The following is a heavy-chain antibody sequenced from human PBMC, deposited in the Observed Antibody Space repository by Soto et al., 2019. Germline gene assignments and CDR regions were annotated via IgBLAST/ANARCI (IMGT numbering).Heavy chain of an antibody. CDR1: GFTFSSYA. D-gene: IGHD6-13*01. CDR3: AKDRGIAAAGPVEEVFQH. V-gene: IGHV3-23*01. CDR2: ISGSGGST. Sequence: PGGSLRLSCAASGFTFSSYAMSWVRQAPGKGLEWVSAISGSGGSTYYADSVKGRFTISRDNSKNTLYLQMNSLRAEDTAVYYCAKDRGIAAAGPVEEVFQHWGQGTLVTVSS. J-gene: IGHJ1*01.